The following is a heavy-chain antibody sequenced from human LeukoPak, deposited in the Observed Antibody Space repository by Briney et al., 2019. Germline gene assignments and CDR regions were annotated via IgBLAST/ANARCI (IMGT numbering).Heavy chain of an antibody. J-gene: IGHJ4*02. CDR1: GYTFTSYS. CDR3: ARDRGSGDY. D-gene: IGHD2-15*01. CDR2: ISAYNGNT. Sequence: ASVKVSCKASGYTFTSYSISWVRQAPGQGLEWMGWISAYNGNTKYVEQFQGRVTMTTDTSTTTAYMELRSLRSDDTAVYYCARDRGSGDYWGQGTLVTVSS. V-gene: IGHV1-18*01.